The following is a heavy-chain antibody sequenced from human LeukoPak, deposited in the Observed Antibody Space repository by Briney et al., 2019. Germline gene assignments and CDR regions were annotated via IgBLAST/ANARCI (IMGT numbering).Heavy chain of an antibody. CDR2: IIPIFGTA. J-gene: IGHJ3*02. V-gene: IGHV1-69*13. D-gene: IGHD6-19*01. CDR3: AGKGSGWFDAFDI. CDR1: GGTFSSYA. Sequence: SVKVSCKASGGTFSSYAISWVRQAPGQGLEWLGGIIPIFGTANYAQKFQGRVTITADESTSTAYMELSSLRSEDTAVYYCAGKGSGWFDAFDIWGQGTMVTVSS.